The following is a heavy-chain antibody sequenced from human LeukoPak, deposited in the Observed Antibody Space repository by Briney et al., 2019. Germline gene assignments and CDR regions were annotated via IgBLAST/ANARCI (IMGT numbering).Heavy chain of an antibody. D-gene: IGHD3-22*01. Sequence: ASVKVSCKASGSTFTGYYMRWVRLAPGQGLEWMGWINPNSGGTNYAQKFQGRVTMTRDTSISTAYMELSRLRSDDTAVYYCARDERETYYYDSSGYSLDYWGQGALVTVSS. CDR2: INPNSGGT. J-gene: IGHJ4*02. V-gene: IGHV1-2*02. CDR1: GSTFTGYY. CDR3: ARDERETYYYDSSGYSLDY.